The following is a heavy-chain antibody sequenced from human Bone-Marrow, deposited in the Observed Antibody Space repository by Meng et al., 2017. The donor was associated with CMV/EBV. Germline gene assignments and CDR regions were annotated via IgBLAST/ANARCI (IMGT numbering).Heavy chain of an antibody. CDR2: IYYSGST. D-gene: IGHD6-13*01. J-gene: IGHJ4*02. Sequence: SETLSLTCTVSGGSISSYYWSWIRQPPGKGLEWIGYIYYSGSTNYNPSLKSRVTISVDTSKNQFSLKLSSVTAADTAVYYCARARYSSSWPDYWGQGTLVNFAS. V-gene: IGHV4-59*01. CDR1: GGSISSYY. CDR3: ARARYSSSWPDY.